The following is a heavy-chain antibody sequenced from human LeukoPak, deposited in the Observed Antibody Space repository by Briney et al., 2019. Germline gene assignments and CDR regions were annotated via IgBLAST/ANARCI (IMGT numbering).Heavy chain of an antibody. D-gene: IGHD1-26*01. J-gene: IGHJ4*02. CDR2: IIPIFGTA. Sequence: ASVTVSFKASGGTFSSHAISWVRQAPGQGLEWMGGIIPIFGTANYAQKFQGRVTITTDESTSTAYMELSSLRSEDTAVYYCARGAVGATGAFDYWGQGTLVTVSS. CDR1: GGTFSSHA. CDR3: ARGAVGATGAFDY. V-gene: IGHV1-69*05.